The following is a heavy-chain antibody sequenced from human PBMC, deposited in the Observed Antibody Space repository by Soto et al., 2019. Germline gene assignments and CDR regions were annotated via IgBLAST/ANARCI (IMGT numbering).Heavy chain of an antibody. J-gene: IGHJ3*02. V-gene: IGHV1-69*13. CDR3: ARVKIEKDIVVVVAAPDDAFDI. D-gene: IGHD2-15*01. CDR2: IIPIFGTA. CDR1: GGTFSSYA. Sequence: ASVKVSCKASGGTFSSYAISWVRQAPGQGLEWMGGIIPIFGTANYAQKFQGRVTITADESTSTAYMELSSLRSEDTAVYYCARVKIEKDIVVVVAAPDDAFDIWGQGTVVTVSS.